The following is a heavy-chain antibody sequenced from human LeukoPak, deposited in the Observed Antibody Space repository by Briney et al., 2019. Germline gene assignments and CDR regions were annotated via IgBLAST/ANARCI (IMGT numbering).Heavy chain of an antibody. CDR3: ARGVRWLQFSCGI. CDR2: INPSGGST. V-gene: IGHV1-46*01. Sequence: ASVKVSCKASGYTFTSYGISWVRQAPGQGLEWMGIINPSGGSTSYAQKFQGRVTMTRDMSTSTVYMELSSLRSEDTAVYYCARGVRWLQFSCGIWGQGTMVTVSS. CDR1: GYTFTSYG. J-gene: IGHJ3*02. D-gene: IGHD5-24*01.